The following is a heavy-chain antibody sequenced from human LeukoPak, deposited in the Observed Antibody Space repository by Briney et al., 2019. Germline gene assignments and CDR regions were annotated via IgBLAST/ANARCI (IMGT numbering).Heavy chain of an antibody. Sequence: PGGSLRLSCAASGFSFHSYAMSWVRQAPGEGLEWVAGISGSGVSTYYADSVKGRFTISRDNSKNTLYVHMNSLRAEDTAVYYCAKTIDYGVLDACDVWGQGTMVTVSS. CDR2: ISGSGVST. V-gene: IGHV3-23*01. J-gene: IGHJ3*01. CDR3: AKTIDYGVLDACDV. D-gene: IGHD4-17*01. CDR1: GFSFHSYA.